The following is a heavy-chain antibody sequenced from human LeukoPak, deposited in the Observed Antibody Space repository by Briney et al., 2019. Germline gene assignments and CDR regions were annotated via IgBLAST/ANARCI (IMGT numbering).Heavy chain of an antibody. CDR1: GYSFTNHW. Sequence: GESLKISCKGSGYSFTNHWIGWVRQMTGKGLEWMGIIYPGDSDTRYSPSFQGQVTISADKSISTAYLQWSSLKASDTAMYYCARHRVVVAATPRASFDIWGQGTMVTVSS. D-gene: IGHD2-15*01. CDR2: IYPGDSDT. J-gene: IGHJ3*02. CDR3: ARHRVVVAATPRASFDI. V-gene: IGHV5-51*01.